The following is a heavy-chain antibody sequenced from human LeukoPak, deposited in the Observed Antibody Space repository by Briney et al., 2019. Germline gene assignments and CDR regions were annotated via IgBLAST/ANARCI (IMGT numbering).Heavy chain of an antibody. D-gene: IGHD1-26*01. CDR2: VYYTANT. CDR3: ARHSVLVGAT. CDR1: GGSFRSYY. Sequence: NPSETLSLTCTVSGGSFRSYYWSWMRQPPGKGLEWIGYVYYTANTNYNPSLKSRVTISVDTSKNQFSLKLSSVTAADTAVYYCARHSVLVGATWGQGTLVTVSS. J-gene: IGHJ5*02. V-gene: IGHV4-59*01.